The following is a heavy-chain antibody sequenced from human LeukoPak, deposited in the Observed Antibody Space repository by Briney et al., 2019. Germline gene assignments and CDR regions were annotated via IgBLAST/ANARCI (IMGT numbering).Heavy chain of an antibody. D-gene: IGHD5-18*01. Sequence: SETLSLTCAVYGGSFSGYYWSWIRQPPGKGLEWIGEINHSGSTNYNPSLKSRVTISVDTSKNQFSLKLSSVTAADTAVYYCARGCMWIQLCGPFDYWGQGTLVTVSS. CDR2: INHSGST. CDR1: GGSFSGYY. CDR3: ARGCMWIQLCGPFDY. V-gene: IGHV4-34*01. J-gene: IGHJ4*02.